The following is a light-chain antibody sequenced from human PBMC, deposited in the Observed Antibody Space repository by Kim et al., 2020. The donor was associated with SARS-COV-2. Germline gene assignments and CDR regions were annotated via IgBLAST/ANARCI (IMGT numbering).Light chain of an antibody. CDR2: GAS. V-gene: IGKV3-20*01. Sequence: SPGGRATLSCRASQSVSSSYLAWYQQKPGQAPRLLIYGASSRATGIPDRFSGSGSGTDFTLTISRLEPEDFAVYYCQQYGSSPMYTFGQGTKLEIK. CDR3: QQYGSSPMYT. J-gene: IGKJ2*01. CDR1: QSVSSSY.